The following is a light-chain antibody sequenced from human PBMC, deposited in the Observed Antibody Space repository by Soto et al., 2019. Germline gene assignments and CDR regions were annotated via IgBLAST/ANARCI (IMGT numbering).Light chain of an antibody. CDR3: SSYTNRNTVV. CDR2: DVT. CDR1: SSDVGGYNY. V-gene: IGLV2-14*03. J-gene: IGLJ3*02. Sequence: QSVLTQPASVSGSPGQSITIFCTGTSSDVGGYNYVSWYQQRPGKPTKLMIYDVTNRPSGVSNRFSGSKSGSTASLTISGLQAEDEGDYYCSSYTNRNTVVFGGGTKLTVL.